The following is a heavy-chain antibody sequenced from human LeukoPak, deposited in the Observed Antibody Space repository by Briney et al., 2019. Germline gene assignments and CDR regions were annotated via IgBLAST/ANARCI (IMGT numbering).Heavy chain of an antibody. CDR1: GYTFTSYY. D-gene: IGHD1-26*01. CDR2: INPSGGST. CDR3: ARDPGVGARAHYYYMDV. Sequence: ASVKVSCKASGYTFTSYYMHWVRQAPGQGLEWMGIINPSGGSTSYAQKFQGRVTMARDTSTSTVYMELSSLRSEDTAVYYCARDPGVGARAHYYYMDVWGKGTTVTISS. V-gene: IGHV1-46*01. J-gene: IGHJ6*03.